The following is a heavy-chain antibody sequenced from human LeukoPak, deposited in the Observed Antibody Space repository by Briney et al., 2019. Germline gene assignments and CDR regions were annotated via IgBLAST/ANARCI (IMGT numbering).Heavy chain of an antibody. CDR1: GFTFSSYG. D-gene: IGHD6-13*01. CDR2: IWYDGSNK. CDR3: AKGSSSWLPEYYFDY. J-gene: IGHJ4*02. V-gene: IGHV3-33*06. Sequence: GGSLRLSCAASGFTFSSYGMHWVRQAPGKGLEWVADIWYDGSNKYYADSVKGRFTISRDNSKNTLYLQMNSLRAEDTAVYYCAKGSSSWLPEYYFDYWGQGTLVTLSS.